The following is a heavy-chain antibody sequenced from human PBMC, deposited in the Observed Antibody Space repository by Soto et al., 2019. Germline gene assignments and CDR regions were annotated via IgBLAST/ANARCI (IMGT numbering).Heavy chain of an antibody. Sequence: GLDLEWLALIYWDDDKRYSPSLKSRLTITKDTSKNQVVLTMTNMDPVDTATYYCAHNLEPYYDILTGYYGGFDYWGQGTLVTVSS. CDR3: AHNLEPYYDILTGYYGGFDY. V-gene: IGHV2-5*02. D-gene: IGHD3-9*01. J-gene: IGHJ4*02. CDR2: IYWDDDK.